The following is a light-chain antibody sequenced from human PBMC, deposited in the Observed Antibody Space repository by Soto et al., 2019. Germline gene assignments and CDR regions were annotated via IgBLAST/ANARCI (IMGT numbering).Light chain of an antibody. J-gene: IGKJ4*01. Sequence: EIVLTQSTGTLSLSPGERATLSCRASQSVSSKDLAWYQQRLGQPPRLLIFGASSRATGIPDRFSGSGSGTDLIITISRLEPVDFAVYYWQQYGSSPFTFGGGTKVEIK. CDR2: GAS. V-gene: IGKV3-20*01. CDR1: QSVSSKD. CDR3: QQYGSSPFT.